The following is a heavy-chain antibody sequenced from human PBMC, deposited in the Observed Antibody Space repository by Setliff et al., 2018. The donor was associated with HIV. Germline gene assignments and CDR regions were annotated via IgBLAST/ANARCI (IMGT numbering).Heavy chain of an antibody. CDR3: ARVERITGTTDRLPKGID. CDR1: GFTFSSYS. V-gene: IGHV3-48*01. D-gene: IGHD1-7*01. J-gene: IGHJ6*02. CDR2: ISSSSSTI. Sequence: LRLSCAASGFTFSSYSMNWVRQAPGKGLEWVSYISSSSSTIYYADSVKGRFTISRDNAKNSLYLQMNSLRAEDTAVYYCARVERITGTTDRLPKGIDWGQGTTVTVSS.